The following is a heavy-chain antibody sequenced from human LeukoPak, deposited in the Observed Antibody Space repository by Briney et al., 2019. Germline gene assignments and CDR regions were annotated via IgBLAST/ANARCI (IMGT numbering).Heavy chain of an antibody. CDR3: ARYIRSPLYYFDY. J-gene: IGHJ4*02. D-gene: IGHD1-1*01. CDR2: ISASGDST. V-gene: IGHV3-23*01. CDR1: GFTFSSYA. Sequence: GGSLRLSCAASGFTFSSYAMSWARQAPGKGPEWVSTISASGDSTYYADSVKGRFTISRDISRNTLYVQMNSPRAEDTAVYYCARYIRSPLYYFDYWGRGTLVTVSS.